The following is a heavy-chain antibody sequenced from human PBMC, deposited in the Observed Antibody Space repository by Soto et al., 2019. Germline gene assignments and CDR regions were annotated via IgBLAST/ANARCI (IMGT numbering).Heavy chain of an antibody. J-gene: IGHJ4*02. CDR1: GFTFSSYA. CDR3: AKPFRYPGVVTVIDY. Sequence: GGSLRLSCAASGFTFSSYAMSWVRQAPGKGLEWVSAISGSGGSTYYADSVKGRFTISRDNSKNTLYLQMNSLRAEDTAVYYCAKPFRYPGVVTVIDYWGQGTLVTVSS. V-gene: IGHV3-23*01. D-gene: IGHD3-3*01. CDR2: ISGSGGST.